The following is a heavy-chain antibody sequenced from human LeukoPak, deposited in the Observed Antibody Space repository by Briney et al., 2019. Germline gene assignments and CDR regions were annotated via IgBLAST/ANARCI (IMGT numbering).Heavy chain of an antibody. J-gene: IGHJ4*02. CDR2: ISAYNGNT. Sequence: ASVEVSCKASGYTFTSYGISWVRQAPGQGLEWMGWISAYNGNTNYAQKLQGRVTMTTDTSTSTAHMELRSLRSDDTAVYYCARDLYYDSSGYYLLYDYWGQGTLVTVSS. V-gene: IGHV1-18*01. CDR1: GYTFTSYG. D-gene: IGHD3-22*01. CDR3: ARDLYYDSSGYYLLYDY.